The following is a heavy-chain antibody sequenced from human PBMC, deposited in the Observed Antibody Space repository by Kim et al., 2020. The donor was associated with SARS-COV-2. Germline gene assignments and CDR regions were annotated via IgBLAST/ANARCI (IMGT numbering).Heavy chain of an antibody. J-gene: IGHJ4*02. V-gene: IGHV6-1*01. Sequence: YKDYAVSVNSRITINPDTSKNQFSLQLNSVTPEDTAVYYCARDSVRHFDYWGQGTLVTVSS. CDR3: ARDSVRHFDY. CDR2: YK. D-gene: IGHD6-6*01.